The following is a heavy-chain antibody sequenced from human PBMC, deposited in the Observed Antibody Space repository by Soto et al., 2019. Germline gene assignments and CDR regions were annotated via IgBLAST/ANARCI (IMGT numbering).Heavy chain of an antibody. V-gene: IGHV3-73*01. Sequence: GSLRLSCAASGFTFSGSAMHWVRQASGKGLEWVGRIRSKANSYATAYAASVKGRFTISRDDSKNTAYLQMNSLKTEDTAVYYCTIAAAGPYYYYGMDVWGQGTTVTVSS. CDR1: GFTFSGSA. D-gene: IGHD6-13*01. CDR3: TIAAAGPYYYYGMDV. J-gene: IGHJ6*02. CDR2: IRSKANSYAT.